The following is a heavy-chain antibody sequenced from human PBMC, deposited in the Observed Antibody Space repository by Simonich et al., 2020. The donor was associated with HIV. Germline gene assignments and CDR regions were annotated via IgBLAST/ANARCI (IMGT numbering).Heavy chain of an antibody. Sequence: QVHLQQWGAGLLKPSETLSLTCAVYGGSFSGYYWSWIRQPPGKGLEWIGEIDHSESTSYNPSLKSRVTMSVDTSKNQFSLKLTSVTAADTAVYYCARRSGYALDYGGQGTLVTVSS. CDR2: IDHSEST. CDR1: GGSFSGYY. D-gene: IGHD5-12*01. CDR3: ARRSGYALDY. J-gene: IGHJ4*02. V-gene: IGHV4-34*01.